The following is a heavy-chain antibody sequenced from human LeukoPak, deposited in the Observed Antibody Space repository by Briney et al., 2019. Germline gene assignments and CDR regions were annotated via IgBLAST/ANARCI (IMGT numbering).Heavy chain of an antibody. CDR2: ITNSGNSK. Sequence: GGSLRLSCAASEFTFSSYSMNWVRQAPGKGLEWVSYITNSGNSKSYADSVKGRFTISRDNSKNTLYLQMNSLRAEDTAVYYCARERYSSSWYKGDWYFDLWGRGTLVTVSS. V-gene: IGHV3-48*01. CDR1: EFTFSSYS. J-gene: IGHJ2*01. D-gene: IGHD6-13*01. CDR3: ARERYSSSWYKGDWYFDL.